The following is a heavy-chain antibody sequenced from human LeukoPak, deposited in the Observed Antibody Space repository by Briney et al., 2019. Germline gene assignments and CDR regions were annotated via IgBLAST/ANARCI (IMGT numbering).Heavy chain of an antibody. Sequence: GGSLRLSCAAPGFTFSSYEMNWVRQAPGKGLEWISYISSSGSTMYYADSVKGRFTISRDNAKNLLYLQMNSLRAEDTAIYYCASSSWYALDYWGQGTLVTVSS. J-gene: IGHJ4*02. D-gene: IGHD6-13*01. CDR3: ASSSWYALDY. V-gene: IGHV3-48*03. CDR2: ISSSGSTM. CDR1: GFTFSSYE.